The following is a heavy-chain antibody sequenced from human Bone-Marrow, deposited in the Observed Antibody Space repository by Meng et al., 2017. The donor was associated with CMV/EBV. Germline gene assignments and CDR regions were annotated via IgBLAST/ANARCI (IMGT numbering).Heavy chain of an antibody. CDR2: INYSGST. CDR1: GGSFSGYY. CDR3: ARGLTEYYFDY. J-gene: IGHJ4*02. Sequence: SETLSLTCAVYGGSFSGYYWSWIRQPPGKGLEWIGEINYSGSTNYNPFLKSRVTISVDTSKNQFSLTLSSVTAADTAVYYCARGLTEYYFDYWGQGTLVTVSS. V-gene: IGHV4-34*01.